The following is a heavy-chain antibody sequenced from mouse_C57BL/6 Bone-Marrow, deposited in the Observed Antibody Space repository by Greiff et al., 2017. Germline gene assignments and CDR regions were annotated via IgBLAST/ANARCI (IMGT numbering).Heavy chain of an antibody. J-gene: IGHJ2*01. D-gene: IGHD3-1*01. Sequence: EVHLVESGGDLVKPGGSLKLSCAASGFTFSSYGMSWVRQTPDKRLEWVATVSSGGSYTYYPDSVKGRFTISRDNAKNTLYLQMSSLKSEDTAMYYCARHRGDYWGQGTTLTVSS. CDR3: ARHRGDY. CDR1: GFTFSSYG. V-gene: IGHV5-6*01. CDR2: VSSGGSYT.